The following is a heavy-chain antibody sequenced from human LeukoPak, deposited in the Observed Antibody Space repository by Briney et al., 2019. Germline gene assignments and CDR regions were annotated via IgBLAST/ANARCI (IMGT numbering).Heavy chain of an antibody. Sequence: KPSQTLSLTCTVSGGSISSGDYYWSWIRQPPGKGLEWIGYIYYSGSTYYNPSLKSRVTISVDTSKNQFSLKLSSVTAADTAVYYCARDRYYDILTGRLDAFDIWGQGTMVTVSS. V-gene: IGHV4-30-4*08. CDR3: ARDRYYDILTGRLDAFDI. D-gene: IGHD3-9*01. CDR1: GGSISSGDYY. CDR2: IYYSGST. J-gene: IGHJ3*02.